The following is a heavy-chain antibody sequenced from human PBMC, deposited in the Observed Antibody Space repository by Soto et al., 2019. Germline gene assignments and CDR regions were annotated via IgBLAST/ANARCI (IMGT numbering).Heavy chain of an antibody. CDR2: IKEDGDER. V-gene: IGHV3-7*01. D-gene: IGHD3-16*01. J-gene: IGHJ3*02. CDR3: ARTKGAVAFDI. CDR1: GFTFSSYW. Sequence: PGGSLRLSCAASGFTFSSYWMSWVRQAPGKGLEWLANIKEDGDERYYVDSAKGRFTISRDNAENSLCLQMNSLRAEDTAVYYCARTKGAVAFDIWGQGTMVTVSS.